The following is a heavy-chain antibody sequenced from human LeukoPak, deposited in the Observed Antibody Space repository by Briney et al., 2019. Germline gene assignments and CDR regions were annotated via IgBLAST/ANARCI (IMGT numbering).Heavy chain of an antibody. CDR2: ISSSSSYI. CDR3: ARTVTTRRYFDY. Sequence: GGSLRLSCAASGFTFSSYSMNWVRQAPGKGLEWVSSISSSSSYIYYADSVKGRFTISRDYAKNSLYLQMNSLRAEDTAVYYCARTVTTRRYFDYWGQGTLVTVSS. J-gene: IGHJ4*02. D-gene: IGHD4-11*01. V-gene: IGHV3-21*01. CDR1: GFTFSSYS.